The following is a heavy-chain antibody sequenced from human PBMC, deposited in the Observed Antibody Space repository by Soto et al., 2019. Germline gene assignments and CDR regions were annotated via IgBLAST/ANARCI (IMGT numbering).Heavy chain of an antibody. Sequence: QVQLQQWGAGLLKPSETLSLTCAVYGRSFSGYYWTWIRQPPGKGLEWIGEINHSGSTNYNPSLKSRVTISVDTSKNQFSLKLSSVTAADTAVYYCARGGEIVVVVSTTGRYFDYWGQGTLVTVSS. CDR3: ARGGEIVVVVSTTGRYFDY. J-gene: IGHJ4*02. CDR1: GRSFSGYY. D-gene: IGHD2-15*01. V-gene: IGHV4-34*01. CDR2: INHSGST.